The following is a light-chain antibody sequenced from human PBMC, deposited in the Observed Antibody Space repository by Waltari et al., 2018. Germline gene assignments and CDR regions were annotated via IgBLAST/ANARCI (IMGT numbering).Light chain of an antibody. J-gene: IGLJ3*02. CDR1: SSDVGGYNF. V-gene: IGLV2-11*01. CDR2: DVN. Sequence: QSALAQPRSMSVSPGQSVAISCTGTSSDVGGYNFVSWYQQHPDKAPNLIIYDVNKRPAGVPDRFSGSKSGNTASLTISGLQAEDEAHYYCWSYVGGNTYWVFGGGTKLTVL. CDR3: WSYVGGNTYWV.